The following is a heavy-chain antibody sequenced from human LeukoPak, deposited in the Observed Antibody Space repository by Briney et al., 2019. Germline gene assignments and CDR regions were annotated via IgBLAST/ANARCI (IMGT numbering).Heavy chain of an antibody. CDR1: GFTFSTYA. V-gene: IGHV3-33*08. D-gene: IGHD3-10*01. CDR3: ARDIYYGSGTGDY. CDR2: IWYDGSNK. J-gene: IGHJ4*02. Sequence: GGSLRLSCAASGFTFSTYAMHWVRQAPGKGLEWVAVIWYDGSNKYYADSVKGRFTISRDNSKNTLYLQMNSLRAEDAAVYYCARDIYYGSGTGDYWGQGTLVTVSS.